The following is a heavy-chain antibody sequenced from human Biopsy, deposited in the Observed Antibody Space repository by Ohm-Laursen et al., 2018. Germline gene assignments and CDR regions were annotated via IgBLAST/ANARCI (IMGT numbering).Heavy chain of an antibody. D-gene: IGHD2-15*01. J-gene: IGHJ6*02. CDR3: ARPMSRVVAYGMDV. CDR2: IGGSGGGT. V-gene: IGHV3-23*01. Sequence: SLRLSCTASGLRFSMYAMSWVRQAPGKGLEWVSAIGGSGGGTYYADSVKGRFTISRDDSKNTVYLQMNSLRVEDRAVYYCARPMSRVVAYGMDVWAKGPRSPSP. CDR1: GLRFSMYA.